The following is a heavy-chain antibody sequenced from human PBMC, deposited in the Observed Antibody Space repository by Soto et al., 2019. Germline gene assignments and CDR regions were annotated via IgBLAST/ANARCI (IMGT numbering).Heavy chain of an antibody. V-gene: IGHV4-59*03. D-gene: IGHD3-9*01. J-gene: IGHJ4*02. CDR3: AAYDSEGYFDY. CDR1: VDSITNFH. CDR2: VYFSGST. Sequence: SETLSLTCIVSVDSITNFHWSWIRQPPGKGLEWIGYVYFSGSTKYNPSLKSRVIMSIDTSKNEFSLKLTSVTAADSAAYFCAAYDSEGYFDYWGQGALVTSPQ.